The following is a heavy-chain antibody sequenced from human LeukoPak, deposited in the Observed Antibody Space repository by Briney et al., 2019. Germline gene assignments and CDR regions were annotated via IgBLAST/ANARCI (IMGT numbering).Heavy chain of an antibody. J-gene: IGHJ6*03. CDR3: ARNHLDRRGYSSKGWYYYYMDV. D-gene: IGHD5-18*01. V-gene: IGHV4-61*02. CDR2: IYTSGST. Sequence: ASETLSLTCTVSGGSISSGSYYWNWIWQPAGKGLEWIGRIYTSGSTYYNPSLKSRVTISVDTSKNQFSLKLSSVTAADTAVYYCARNHLDRRGYSSKGWYYYYMDVWGKGTTVTISS. CDR1: GGSISSGSYY.